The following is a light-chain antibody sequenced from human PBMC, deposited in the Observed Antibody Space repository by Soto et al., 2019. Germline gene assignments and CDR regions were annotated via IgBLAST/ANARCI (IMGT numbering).Light chain of an antibody. CDR3: QQYGGSPPYA. CDR2: GAS. V-gene: IGKV3-20*01. J-gene: IGKJ2*01. Sequence: EIVLTQSPGTLSLSPGERATLSCRASQSLSSSYLAWYQQKPGQAPRLLIYGASNRASGIPDRFSGSGSGTDLTITISRLETEDFLVYSWQQYGGSPPYAFGQGTKLEIK. CDR1: QSLSSSY.